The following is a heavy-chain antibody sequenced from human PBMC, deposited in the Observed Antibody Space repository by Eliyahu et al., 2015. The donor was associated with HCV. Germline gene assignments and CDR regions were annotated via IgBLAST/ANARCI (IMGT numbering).Heavy chain of an antibody. CDR3: ARPVYGDYNWFDP. V-gene: IGHV4-39*01. Sequence: QLQLQESGPGLVKPSETLSLTCTVXGGSISSSSYYWGWIRQPPGKGLEWIGXIYYSGSTYYNPSLKSRVTISVDTSKNQFSLKLSSVTAADTAVYYCARPVYGDYNWFDPWGQGTLVTVSS. D-gene: IGHD4-17*01. CDR1: GGSISSSSYY. CDR2: IYYSGST. J-gene: IGHJ5*02.